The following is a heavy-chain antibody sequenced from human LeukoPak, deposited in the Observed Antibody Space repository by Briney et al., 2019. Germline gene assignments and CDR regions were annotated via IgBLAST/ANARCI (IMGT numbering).Heavy chain of an antibody. V-gene: IGHV3-23*01. Sequence: PGGSLRLSCAASGLTFSFYAMTWVRQAPGKGLEWVSSISGGGAGTYYADSVRGRLTISRDNSKNTLYLQMNSLRAEDTALYYCAKDFYGYYDFWSGFDYFDYWGQGTLVTVSS. J-gene: IGHJ4*02. CDR3: AKDFYGYYDFWSGFDYFDY. CDR2: ISGGGAGT. CDR1: GLTFSFYA. D-gene: IGHD3-3*01.